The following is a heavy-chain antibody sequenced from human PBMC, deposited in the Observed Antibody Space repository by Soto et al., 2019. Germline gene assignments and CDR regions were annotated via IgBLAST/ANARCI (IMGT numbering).Heavy chain of an antibody. CDR3: VKNSGWFNP. D-gene: IGHD3-10*01. V-gene: IGHV3-23*01. J-gene: IGHJ5*02. CDR2: IDGSGGIT. Sequence: QLLQSGGGLVQPGGSLTLSCAASGFTFGTTDMSWVRQAPGEGLEWVSTIDGSGGITYYADSVKGRFTISRDNSRNTVYLQMNSLGGNDTALYYCVKNSGWFNPWGQGALVTVPS. CDR1: GFTFGTTD.